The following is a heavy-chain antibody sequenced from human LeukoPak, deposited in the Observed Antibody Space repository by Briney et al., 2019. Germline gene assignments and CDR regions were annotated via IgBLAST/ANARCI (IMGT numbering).Heavy chain of an antibody. V-gene: IGHV1-2*02. Sequence: ASVKVSCKASGYTFTGYYMHWVRQAPGQGLEWMGWINPNSGGTNYAQKFQGRVTMTRDTSISTAYMELSRLRSDDTAVYYCARGTYYYGSGGYAAYWGQGTLVTVSS. CDR2: INPNSGGT. CDR3: ARGTYYYGSGGYAAY. D-gene: IGHD3-10*01. J-gene: IGHJ4*02. CDR1: GYTFTGYY.